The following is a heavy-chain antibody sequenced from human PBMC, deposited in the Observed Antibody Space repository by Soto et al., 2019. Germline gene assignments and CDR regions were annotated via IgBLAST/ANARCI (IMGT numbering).Heavy chain of an antibody. J-gene: IGHJ4*02. CDR3: AREYCSDTSCYGPDY. Sequence: ASVKVSCKVSGYTLTELSMHWVRQAPGKGLEWMGGFDPEDGETIYAQKFQGRVTMTKDTSTNTAYMELGSLRSDDTAVYFCAREYCSDTSCYGPDYWGQGTLVTVSS. V-gene: IGHV1-24*01. CDR2: FDPEDGET. CDR1: GYTLTELS. D-gene: IGHD2-2*01.